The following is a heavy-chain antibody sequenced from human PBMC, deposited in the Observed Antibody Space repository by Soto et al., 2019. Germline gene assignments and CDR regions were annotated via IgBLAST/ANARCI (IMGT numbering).Heavy chain of an antibody. CDR1: GGSFGRHG. CDR2: IVPIFGTA. Sequence: GASVKVSCKASGGSFGRHGLHWVRQAPGQGLEWMGGIVPIFGTANYTQKFQGRVTITADKSTDTAYLEMRSLKSEDTAVYLCARGWIDLWWYFDYWGQGTLVTVSS. D-gene: IGHD5-18*01. J-gene: IGHJ4*02. CDR3: ARGWIDLWWYFDY. V-gene: IGHV1-69*06.